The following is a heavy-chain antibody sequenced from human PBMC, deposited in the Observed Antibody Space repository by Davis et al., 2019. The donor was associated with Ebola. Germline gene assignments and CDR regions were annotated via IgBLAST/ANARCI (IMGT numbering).Heavy chain of an antibody. CDR3: ARERVTTRYYYYYYGMDV. J-gene: IGHJ6*04. Sequence: ASVKVSCKASGYTFDSYGVSWVRQAPGQGLEWMGWISAVSGKTNYAQKYQGRVTMTTDTSKTTAYMDLRSLGYDDTAVYYCARERVTTRYYYYYYGMDVWGKGTTVTVSS. CDR1: GYTFDSYG. D-gene: IGHD4-11*01. CDR2: ISAVSGKT. V-gene: IGHV1-18*01.